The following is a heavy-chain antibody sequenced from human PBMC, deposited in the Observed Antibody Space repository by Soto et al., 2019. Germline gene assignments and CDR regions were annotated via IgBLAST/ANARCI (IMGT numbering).Heavy chain of an antibody. D-gene: IGHD3-22*01. V-gene: IGHV1-69*13. Sequence: SVKVSCKASGGTFSSYAISWVRQAPGQGLEWMGGIIPIFGTANYAQKFQGRVTITADESTSTAYMELSSLRSEDTAVYYCARVYDSSGYYLINWFDPWGQGTLVTVSS. CDR3: ARVYDSSGYYLINWFDP. CDR1: GGTFSSYA. J-gene: IGHJ5*02. CDR2: IIPIFGTA.